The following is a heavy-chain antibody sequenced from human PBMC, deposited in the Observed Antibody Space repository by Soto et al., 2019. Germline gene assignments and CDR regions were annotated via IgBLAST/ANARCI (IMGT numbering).Heavy chain of an antibody. Sequence: DVQLVESGGGLVQPGRSLRLSCAASGFTFENYAMHWVRQAPGKGLEWVSSISVEGASSSFEDSVKGRFSISRDNSKNTLYLQMNNLRAEDTGIYHCAKDRSGWYYFDYWGQGTLVTVTS. D-gene: IGHD6-19*01. CDR1: GFTFENYA. J-gene: IGHJ4*02. V-gene: IGHV3-23*04. CDR3: AKDRSGWYYFDY. CDR2: ISVEGASS.